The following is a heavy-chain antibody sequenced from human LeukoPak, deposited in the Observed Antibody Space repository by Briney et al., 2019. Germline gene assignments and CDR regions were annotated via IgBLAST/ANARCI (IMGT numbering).Heavy chain of an antibody. Sequence: ASVKVSCKASGYTFTGYYMHWVRQAPGQGLEWMGWINPNSGGTNFAQKSQGRVTMTRDTSISTAYMELSSLTSDDTAVYYCAQRTDGGTYSEGWGQGTLVTVSS. V-gene: IGHV1-2*02. D-gene: IGHD1-26*01. CDR2: INPNSGGT. J-gene: IGHJ4*02. CDR1: GYTFTGYY. CDR3: AQRTDGGTYSEG.